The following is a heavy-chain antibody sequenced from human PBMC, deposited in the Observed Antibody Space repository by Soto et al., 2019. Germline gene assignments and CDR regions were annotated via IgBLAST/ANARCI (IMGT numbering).Heavy chain of an antibody. CDR2: INHSGST. J-gene: IGHJ4*02. CDR3: ARASRLRYFDWFKFDY. Sequence: SETLSLTCAVYGGSFSGYYWSWIRQPPGKGLEWIGEINHSGSTNYNPSLKSRVTISVDTSKIQFSLKLSSVTAADTAVYYCARASRLRYFDWFKFDYWGQGTLVTVSS. D-gene: IGHD3-9*01. CDR1: GGSFSGYY. V-gene: IGHV4-34*01.